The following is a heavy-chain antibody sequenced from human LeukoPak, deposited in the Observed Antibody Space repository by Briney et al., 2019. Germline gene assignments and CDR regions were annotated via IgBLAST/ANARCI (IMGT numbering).Heavy chain of an antibody. Sequence: SETLSLTCLVSGGSISSSIYYWAWVRQPPGKGLEWIGTVFYNGATQYSPSLRSRVTISIDTSTNQFSLKLTSVTAADTALYYSARELRYDNSDSGAFWGQGTVVTVSS. J-gene: IGHJ3*01. D-gene: IGHD3-22*01. CDR2: VFYNGAT. CDR3: ARELRYDNSDSGAF. CDR1: GGSISSSIYY. V-gene: IGHV4-39*07.